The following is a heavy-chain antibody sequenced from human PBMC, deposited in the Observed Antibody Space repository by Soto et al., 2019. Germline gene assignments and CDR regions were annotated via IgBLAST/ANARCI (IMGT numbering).Heavy chain of an antibody. CDR3: ARKNYGSGSGFDY. V-gene: IGHV5-51*01. CDR2: IYPGDSDT. D-gene: IGHD3-10*01. CDR1: GYTFTTYW. J-gene: IGHJ4*02. Sequence: GESLKISCKGSGYTFTTYWIGWVRQMPGKGLEWMGIIYPGDSDTRYSPSFQGQVTISADKSISTAYLQWSSLKASDTAMYYCARKNYGSGSGFDYWGQGTLVTVSS.